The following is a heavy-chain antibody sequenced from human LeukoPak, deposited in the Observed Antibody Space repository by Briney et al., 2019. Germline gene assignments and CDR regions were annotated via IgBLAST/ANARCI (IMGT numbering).Heavy chain of an antibody. Sequence: PSGTLSLTCAVSGGSISSRNWWGWVRQPPGKGLEWIGEISRTGSIDYDPSVRSRATISLDKSKSQFSLRLTSLTSADTAVYYCARGGGYYYVEDYFDYWGQGTLVTVSS. CDR1: GGSISSRNW. D-gene: IGHD3-22*01. CDR3: ARGGGYYYVEDYFDY. CDR2: ISRTGSI. V-gene: IGHV4-4*02. J-gene: IGHJ4*02.